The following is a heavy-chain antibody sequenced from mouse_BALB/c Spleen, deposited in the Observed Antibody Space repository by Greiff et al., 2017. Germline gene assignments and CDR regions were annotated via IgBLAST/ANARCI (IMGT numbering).Heavy chain of an antibody. V-gene: IGHV5-17*02. CDR2: ISSGSSTI. J-gene: IGHJ4*01. Sequence: EVQLVESGGGLVQPGGSRKLSCAASGFTFSSFGMHWVRQAPEKGLEWVAYISSGSSTIYYADTVKGRFTISRDNPKNTLFLQMTSLRSEDTAMYYCARGRVTTVVAPYYYAMDYWGQGTSVTVSS. D-gene: IGHD1-1*01. CDR1: GFTFSSFG. CDR3: ARGRVTTVVAPYYYAMDY.